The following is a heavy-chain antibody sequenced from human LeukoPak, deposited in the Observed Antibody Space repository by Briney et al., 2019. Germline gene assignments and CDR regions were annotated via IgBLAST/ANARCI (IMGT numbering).Heavy chain of an antibody. Sequence: GGSLRLSCVVSVILLSNYGVSWVRQAPGKGLEWVSDISERCGSTNYADCVKGRFIISRNSSKNTVYLQMNSLRVEDTAVYFCAKRGIVIRAVIIIGFHKEAYYFDYWGQGILVTVSS. J-gene: IGHJ4*02. D-gene: IGHD3-10*01. CDR1: VILLSNYG. CDR3: AKRGIVIRAVIIIGFHKEAYYFDY. V-gene: IGHV3-23*01. CDR2: ISERCGST.